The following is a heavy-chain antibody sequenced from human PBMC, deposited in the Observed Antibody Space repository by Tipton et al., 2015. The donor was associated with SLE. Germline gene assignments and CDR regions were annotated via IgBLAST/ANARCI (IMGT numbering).Heavy chain of an antibody. Sequence: QAQLVQSGAEVKKPGASVKVSCKASGYTFTSYDINWVRQATGQGLEWMGWINPNSGGTNYAQKFQGRVTMTRDTSISTAYMELSRLGSDDTAVYYCARALPGAVMVRGVDFDYWGQGTLVTVSS. J-gene: IGHJ4*02. V-gene: IGHV1-2*02. CDR3: ARALPGAVMVRGVDFDY. D-gene: IGHD3-10*01. CDR2: INPNSGGT. CDR1: GYTFTSYD.